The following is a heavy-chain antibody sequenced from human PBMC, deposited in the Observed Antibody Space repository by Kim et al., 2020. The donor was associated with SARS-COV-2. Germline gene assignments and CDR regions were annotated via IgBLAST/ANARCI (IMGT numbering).Heavy chain of an antibody. D-gene: IGHD6-19*01. Sequence: GGSLRLSCAASGFTFSSYSMNWVRQAPGKGLEWVSSISSSSYIFYADSVKGRFTISRDNAKNSLYLQMNSLRAEDTAVYYCASEAVAGYIDYWGQGTLVTVSS. CDR3: ASEAVAGYIDY. CDR2: ISSSSYI. J-gene: IGHJ4*02. V-gene: IGHV3-21*01. CDR1: GFTFSSYS.